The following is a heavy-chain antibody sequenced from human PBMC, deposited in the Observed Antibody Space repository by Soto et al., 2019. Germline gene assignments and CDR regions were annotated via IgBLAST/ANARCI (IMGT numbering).Heavy chain of an antibody. J-gene: IGHJ4*02. V-gene: IGHV1-18*01. CDR2: ISAYNGNT. Sequence: ASVKVSCKASGYTFTSYGISWVRQAPGQGLEWMGWISAYNGNTNYAQKLQDRVTMTTDTSTSTAYMELRSLRSDDTAVYYCAFLYDFWSGYYRGPCDWGQGTLVTVSS. CDR1: GYTFTSYG. CDR3: AFLYDFWSGYYRGPCD. D-gene: IGHD3-3*01.